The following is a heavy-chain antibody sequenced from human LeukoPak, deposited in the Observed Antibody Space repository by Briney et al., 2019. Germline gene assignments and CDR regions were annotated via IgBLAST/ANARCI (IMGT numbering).Heavy chain of an antibody. CDR3: ARGQDDRSGTFDY. CDR1: GDSXSXGNYY. J-gene: IGHJ4*02. CDR2: MSPSGTT. V-gene: IGHV4-61*01. D-gene: IGHD3-22*01. Sequence: TXSGDSXSXGNYYLSWIRQPPGKGLDWITYMSPSGTTKYNPSLKSRVTTSVDTSRTQFSLRLSSVTAADTAVYYCARGQDDRSGTFDYWGQGILVTVSS.